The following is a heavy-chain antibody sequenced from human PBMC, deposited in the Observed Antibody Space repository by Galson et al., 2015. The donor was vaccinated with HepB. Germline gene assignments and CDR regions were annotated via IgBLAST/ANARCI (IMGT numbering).Heavy chain of an antibody. V-gene: IGHV3-43*01. D-gene: IGHD3-22*01. J-gene: IGHJ6*02. CDR2: ISWDGGST. CDR3: AKPHVEYYYDSSGYAGMDV. CDR1: GFTFDDYT. Sequence: SLRLSCAASGFTFDDYTMHWVRQAPGKGLEWVSLISWDGGSTYYADSVKGRFTISRDNSKNSLYLQMNSLRTEDTALYYCAKPHVEYYYDSSGYAGMDVWGQGTTVTVSS.